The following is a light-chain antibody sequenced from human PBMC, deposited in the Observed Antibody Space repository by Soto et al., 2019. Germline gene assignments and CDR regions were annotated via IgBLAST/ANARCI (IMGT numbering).Light chain of an antibody. CDR2: AAS. V-gene: IGKV1-39*01. CDR1: QGISTY. Sequence: DIQITQARWSLSESAGDRVTITCRASQGISTYLNWYQQKPGKAPKLLIYAASSLQSGVRSMFSGSGSETDFTLTISSLQPDDFATYYCQQYNSYPKTFGQGTKVDI. CDR3: QQYNSYPKT. J-gene: IGKJ1*01.